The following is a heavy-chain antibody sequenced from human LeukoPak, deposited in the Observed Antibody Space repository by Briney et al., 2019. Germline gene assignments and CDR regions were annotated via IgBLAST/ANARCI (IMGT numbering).Heavy chain of an antibody. Sequence: GASVKVSCKASGYTFTSYDINWVRQATGQGLEWMGWMNPNSGNTGYAQKFQGRVTMTRNTSISTAYMELSSLRSEDTAVYYCARGVAAAGIDDVEYYMDVWGKGTTVTVSS. V-gene: IGHV1-8*01. D-gene: IGHD6-13*01. CDR3: ARGVAAAGIDDVEYYMDV. CDR1: GYTFTSYD. J-gene: IGHJ6*03. CDR2: MNPNSGNT.